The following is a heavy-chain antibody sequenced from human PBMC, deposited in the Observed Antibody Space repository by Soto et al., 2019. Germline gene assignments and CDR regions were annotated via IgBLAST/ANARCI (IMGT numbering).Heavy chain of an antibody. D-gene: IGHD2-2*01. V-gene: IGHV1-18*01. CDR2: ISAYNGNT. CDR1: GYTFTSYG. J-gene: IGHJ5*02. CDR3: ARDPGDIVVVPAIDP. Sequence: ASVKVSCKASGYTFTSYGMSWVRQAPGQGLEWMGWISAYNGNTNYAQKLQGRVTMTTDTSTSTAYMELRSLRSDDTAVYYCARDPGDIVVVPAIDPWGQGTLVTVSS.